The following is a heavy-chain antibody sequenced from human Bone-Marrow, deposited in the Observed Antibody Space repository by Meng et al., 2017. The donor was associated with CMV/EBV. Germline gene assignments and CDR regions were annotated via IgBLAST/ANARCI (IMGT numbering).Heavy chain of an antibody. CDR2: ISYDGSNK. CDR3: ARDPRWLESLDY. V-gene: IGHV3-30-3*01. D-gene: IGHD3-22*01. J-gene: IGHJ4*02. CDR1: GFTFSSYA. Sequence: GESLKISCAASGFTFSSYAMHWVRQAPGKGLEWVAVISYDGSNKYYADSVKGRFTISRDNSKNTLYLQMNSLGAEDTAVYYCARDPRWLESLDYWGQGTLVTVSS.